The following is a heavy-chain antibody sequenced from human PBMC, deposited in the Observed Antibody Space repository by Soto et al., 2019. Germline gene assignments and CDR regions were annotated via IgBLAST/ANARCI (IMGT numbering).Heavy chain of an antibody. CDR3: GCVSQAASQLLQVDY. J-gene: IGHJ4*02. V-gene: IGHV3-66*01. CDR2: IYSGGNT. D-gene: IGHD2-2*01. CDR1: GFTVSSNY. Sequence: GGSLRLSCAASGFTVSSNYMSWVRQAPGKGLEWVSVIYSGGNTYYADSVKDRFSISRDKSKNTLFLQMNSLRAEDTAMYYCGCVSQAASQLLQVDYWGQGTLVTVS.